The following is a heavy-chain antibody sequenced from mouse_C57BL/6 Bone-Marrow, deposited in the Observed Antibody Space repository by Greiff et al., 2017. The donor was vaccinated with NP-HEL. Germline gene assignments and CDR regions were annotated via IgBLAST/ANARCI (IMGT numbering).Heavy chain of an antibody. CDR3: LITTVVGDY. D-gene: IGHD1-1*01. J-gene: IGHJ2*01. CDR1: GYTFTSYW. Sequence: LKQPGASVKMSCKASGYTFTSYWITWVKQRPGQGLEWIGDIYPGSGSTNYNEKFKSKATLTVDTSSSTAYMQLSSLTSEDSAVYYCLITTVVGDYWGQGTTLTVSS. V-gene: IGHV1-55*01. CDR2: IYPGSGST.